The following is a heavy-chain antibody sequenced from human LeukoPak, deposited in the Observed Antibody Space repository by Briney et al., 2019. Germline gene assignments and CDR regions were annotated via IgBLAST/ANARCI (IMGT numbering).Heavy chain of an antibody. D-gene: IGHD3-9*01. V-gene: IGHV1-18*01. Sequence: ASVKVSCKASGYTFTSYGISWVRQAPGQGLEWMGWISAYNGNTNYAQKLQGRVTMTTDTSTSTAYMELRSLRSDDTAVYYCARGGVYYDILTGYYLFYYWGQGTLVTVSS. CDR2: ISAYNGNT. J-gene: IGHJ4*02. CDR1: GYTFTSYG. CDR3: ARGGVYYDILTGYYLFYY.